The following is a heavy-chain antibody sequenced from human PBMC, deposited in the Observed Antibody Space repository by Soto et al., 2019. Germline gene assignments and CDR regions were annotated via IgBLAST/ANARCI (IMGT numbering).Heavy chain of an antibody. Sequence: EVQLLESGGGLVQPGGSLRLSCATSGFTFSDYSMHWVRQAPGKGPVWVSRIDGNGSSTYHADSVKGRFTISRDNVKNTLYLQMNSLRAEDTAVYYCARGSSAYSIYRGIDFWGKGTTVTVSS. CDR1: GFTFSDYS. D-gene: IGHD2-15*01. J-gene: IGHJ6*04. CDR3: ARGSSAYSIYRGIDF. CDR2: IDGNGSST. V-gene: IGHV3-74*01.